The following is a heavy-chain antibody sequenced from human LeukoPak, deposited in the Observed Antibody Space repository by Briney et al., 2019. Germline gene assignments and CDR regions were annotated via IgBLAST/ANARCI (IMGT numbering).Heavy chain of an antibody. CDR2: IWYDGSNK. V-gene: IGHV3-33*01. D-gene: IGHD3-22*01. CDR1: GFTFSSYG. J-gene: IGHJ4*02. CDR3: ARGTYYDSSHFDY. Sequence: GGSLRLSCAASGFTFSSYGMHWVHQAPGKRLEWVAVIWYDGSNKYYADSVKGRFTISRDNSKNTLYLQMNSLRAEDTAVYYCARGTYYDSSHFDYWGQGTLVTVSS.